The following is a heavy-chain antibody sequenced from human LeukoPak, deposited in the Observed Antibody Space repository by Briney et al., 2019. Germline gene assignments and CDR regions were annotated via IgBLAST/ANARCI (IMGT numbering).Heavy chain of an antibody. D-gene: IGHD1-26*01. J-gene: IGHJ4*02. CDR2: MNPNSGNT. CDR1: GYTFTGYY. Sequence: ASVKVSCKASGYTFTGYYMHWVRQAPGQGLEWMGWMNPNSGNTGYAQKFQGRVIMTRNTSISTAYMELSSLRSEDTAVYYCARVVVGATIPHYWGQGTLVTVSS. V-gene: IGHV1-8*02. CDR3: ARVVVGATIPHY.